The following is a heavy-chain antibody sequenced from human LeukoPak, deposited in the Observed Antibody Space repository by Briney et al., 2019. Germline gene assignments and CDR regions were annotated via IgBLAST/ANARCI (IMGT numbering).Heavy chain of an antibody. CDR1: GGSFSGYY. D-gene: IGHD6-19*01. V-gene: IGHV4-34*01. CDR2: INHSGST. Sequence: PSETLSLTCAVYGGSFSGYYWSWIRQPPGKGLEWIGEINHSGSTNYNPSLKSRVTISVDTSKNQFSLKLSSVTAADTAVYYCARGPFGIAVAGTYNWFDPWGQGTLVTVSS. J-gene: IGHJ5*02. CDR3: ARGPFGIAVAGTYNWFDP.